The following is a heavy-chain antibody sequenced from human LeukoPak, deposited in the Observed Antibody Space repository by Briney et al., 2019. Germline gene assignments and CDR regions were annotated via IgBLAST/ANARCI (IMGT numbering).Heavy chain of an antibody. J-gene: IGHJ5*02. Sequence: ASVKVSCKASGYTFTGYYMHWVRQAPGQGLEWMGWINPNSGGTNYAQKFQGRVTMTRDTSISTAYMELSRLRSDDTAVYYCAREKEDSSSWYWFDPWGQGTLVTVSS. CDR1: GYTFTGYY. CDR2: INPNSGGT. CDR3: AREKEDSSSWYWFDP. D-gene: IGHD6-13*01. V-gene: IGHV1-2*02.